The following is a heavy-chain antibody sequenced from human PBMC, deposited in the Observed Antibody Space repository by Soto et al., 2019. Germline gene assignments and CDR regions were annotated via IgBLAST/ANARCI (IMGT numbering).Heavy chain of an antibody. V-gene: IGHV3-9*01. J-gene: IGHJ4*02. CDR2: ISWNSGSI. CDR1: GFTFDDYA. CDR3: AKGKWQQLTFFDY. Sequence: GGSLRLSCAASGFTFDDYAMHWVRQAPGKGLEWVSGISWNSGSIGYADSVKGRFTISRDNAKNSLYLQMNSLRAEDTALYYCAKGKWQQLTFFDYWGQGTMVTVYS. D-gene: IGHD6-13*01.